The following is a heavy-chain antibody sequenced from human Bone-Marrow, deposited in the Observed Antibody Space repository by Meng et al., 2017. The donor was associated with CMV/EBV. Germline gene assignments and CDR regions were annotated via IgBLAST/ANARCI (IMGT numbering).Heavy chain of an antibody. CDR2: IRSGGSNE. CDR3: ARDRSEELDP. V-gene: IGHV3-30*02. J-gene: IGHJ5*02. CDR1: GFNFRNHG. D-gene: IGHD1-1*01. Sequence: LSCAASGFNFRNHGMHWVRQAPDKGLEWVAFIRSGGSNEEYADSVKGRFTISRDNSKNMLFLQMRSLRTEDTGIFYCARDRSEELDPWGQGTLVTVSS.